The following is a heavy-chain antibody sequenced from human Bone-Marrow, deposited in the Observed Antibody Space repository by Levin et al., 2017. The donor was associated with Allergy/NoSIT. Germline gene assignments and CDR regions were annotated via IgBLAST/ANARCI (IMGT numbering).Heavy chain of an antibody. V-gene: IGHV4-38-2*02. CDR2: MFHNGKT. J-gene: IGHJ4*02. CDR3: ARTDTVMTHDY. D-gene: IGHD5-18*01. Sequence: PSETLSLTCTVSNGSIGSGYYWGWIRQPPGKGLAWIASMFHNGKTYYNPALQRRVSMSIDTSKQHFSLRLTSVTAADTAVYYCARTDTVMTHDYWGLGTLVTVSS. CDR1: NGSIGSGYY.